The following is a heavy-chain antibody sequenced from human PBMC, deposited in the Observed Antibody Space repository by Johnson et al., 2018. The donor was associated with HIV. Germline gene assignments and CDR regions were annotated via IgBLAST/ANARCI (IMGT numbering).Heavy chain of an antibody. CDR3: ARDRGIAARPFRYAFDI. CDR1: GFTFSSYG. CDR2: ISYDGSNK. D-gene: IGHD6-6*01. V-gene: IGHV3-30*03. Sequence: QVQLVESGGGVVQPGRSLRLSCAASGFTFSSYGMHWVRQAPGKGLEWVAVISYDGSNKYYVDSVKGRFTISRDNSKNTLYLQMNSLRAEDTAVYYCARDRGIAARPFRYAFDIWGQGTMVTVSS. J-gene: IGHJ3*02.